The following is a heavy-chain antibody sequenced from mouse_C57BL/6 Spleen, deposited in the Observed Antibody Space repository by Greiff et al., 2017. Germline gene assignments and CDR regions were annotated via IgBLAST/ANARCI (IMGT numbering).Heavy chain of an antibody. CDR3: ARGDWDGGFAY. CDR1: GYAFSSSW. CDR2: IYPGDGDT. D-gene: IGHD4-1*01. V-gene: IGHV1-82*01. J-gene: IGHJ3*01. Sequence: QVQLKESGPELVKPGASVKISCKASGYAFSSSWMNWVQQRPGKGLEWIGRIYPGDGDTNYNGKFKGKATLTADKSSSTAYMQLSSLTSEDSEVYVCARGDWDGGFAYWGQGTLVTVSA.